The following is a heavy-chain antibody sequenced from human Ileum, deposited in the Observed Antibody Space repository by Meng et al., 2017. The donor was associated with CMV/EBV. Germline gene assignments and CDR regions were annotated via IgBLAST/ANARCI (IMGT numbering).Heavy chain of an antibody. CDR3: ARHEGYCSKTNCYWGPLDY. Sequence: GESLKISCQASEYSFSSYWIAWVRQMPGKGLEWMGIIFPGDSETRYSPSFQGQVTISVDKSISTAYLHWSSLKASDTAIYYCARHEGYCSKTNCYWGPLDYWGQGTLVTVSS. J-gene: IGHJ4*02. CDR1: EYSFSSYW. D-gene: IGHD2-2*01. V-gene: IGHV5-51*01. CDR2: IFPGDSET.